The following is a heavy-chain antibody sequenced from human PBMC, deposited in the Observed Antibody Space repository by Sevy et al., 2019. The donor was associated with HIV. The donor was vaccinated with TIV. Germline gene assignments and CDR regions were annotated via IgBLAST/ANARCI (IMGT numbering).Heavy chain of an antibody. Sequence: ASVKVSCKASGYTFTGYYMHWVRQAPGQGLEWMGWINPNSGGTNYAQKFQGRVTMTRDTSISTAYMELSRLRSDDTAVYYCARSFYDFWSRFDYWGQRTLVTVSS. J-gene: IGHJ4*02. D-gene: IGHD3-3*01. V-gene: IGHV1-2*02. CDR1: GYTFTGYY. CDR3: ARSFYDFWSRFDY. CDR2: INPNSGGT.